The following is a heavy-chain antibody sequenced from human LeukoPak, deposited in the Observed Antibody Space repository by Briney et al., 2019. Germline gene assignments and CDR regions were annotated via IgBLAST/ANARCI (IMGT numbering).Heavy chain of an antibody. D-gene: IGHD4-23*01. CDR1: GDSITNYY. Sequence: SETLSLTCNVSGDSITNYYWSWIRQPPGKGLQWIGSLYYSGTTNYNPSLQSRVTISMDTSKIQFSLKLSSVTAADTAVYYCARHPGHSSYGPSYYGMDVWGQGTTVTVSS. CDR2: LYYSGTT. J-gene: IGHJ6*02. V-gene: IGHV4-59*08. CDR3: ARHPGHSSYGPSYYGMDV.